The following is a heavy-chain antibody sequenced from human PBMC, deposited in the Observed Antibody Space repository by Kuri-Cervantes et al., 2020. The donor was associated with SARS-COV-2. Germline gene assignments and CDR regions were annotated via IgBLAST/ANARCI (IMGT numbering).Heavy chain of an antibody. V-gene: IGHV3-48*01. CDR3: ARDYGYFGY. D-gene: IGHD3-10*01. J-gene: IGHJ4*02. CDR1: GFTFSSYN. Sequence: GESLKISCAASGFTFSSYNMNWVRQAPGKGLEWVSYISASSSTIYYAGSVKGRFTISRDNAKNSLYLQMNSLRAEDTAVYYCARDYGYFGYWGQGTLVTVSS. CDR2: ISASSSTI.